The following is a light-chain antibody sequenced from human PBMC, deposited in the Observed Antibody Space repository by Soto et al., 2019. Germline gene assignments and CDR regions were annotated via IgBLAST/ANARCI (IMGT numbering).Light chain of an antibody. CDR3: SLYTRSDTPDV. CDR1: SSDVGAYDY. V-gene: IGLV2-14*01. Sequence: QSALTQPASVSGSPGQSITISCTGTSSDVGAYDYVSWYQQHPDKAPKLIIFVVSNRPSGVSNRFSGSKSGNTASLTISGLQAEDEADYYCSLYTRSDTPDVFGTGTKLTVL. CDR2: VVS. J-gene: IGLJ1*01.